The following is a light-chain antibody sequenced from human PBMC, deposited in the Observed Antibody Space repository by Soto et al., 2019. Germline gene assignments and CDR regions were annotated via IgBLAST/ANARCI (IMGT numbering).Light chain of an antibody. CDR2: GAS. J-gene: IGKJ2*01. CDR3: QQYNNWPPYT. V-gene: IGKV3-15*01. Sequence: EIVMTQSPATLSVSPGERATLSCRASQSVSSNLAWYQQKPGQAPRLLIYGASTRATGIPARFSGSGSGTECTLTISSLQSEDFAVYAYQQYNNWPPYTFGQGTKLEIK. CDR1: QSVSSN.